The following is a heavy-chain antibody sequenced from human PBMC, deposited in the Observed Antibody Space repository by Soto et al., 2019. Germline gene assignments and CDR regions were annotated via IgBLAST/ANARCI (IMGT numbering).Heavy chain of an antibody. CDR2: ISGSGDST. Sequence: EVQLLESGGGLVQPGGSLRLSCAASGVTFSNYAMNWVRQAPGEGLEWLSAISGSGDSTYYADSVKGRFTISRDNSKDTLYLQMNSLRVEDTAVYYCAKDRKALLTGYAYYWGQGTLVTVSS. CDR1: GVTFSNYA. V-gene: IGHV3-23*01. CDR3: AKDRKALLTGYAYY. J-gene: IGHJ4*02. D-gene: IGHD3-9*01.